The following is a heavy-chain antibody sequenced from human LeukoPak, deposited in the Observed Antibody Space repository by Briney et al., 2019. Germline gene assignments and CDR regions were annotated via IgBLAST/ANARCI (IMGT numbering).Heavy chain of an antibody. D-gene: IGHD3-16*02. CDR2: IYSGGST. Sequence: GGSLRLSCAASGFTFSSYSMNWVRQAPGKGLEWVSVIYSGGSTYYADSVKGRFTISRDNSKNTLYLQMNSLRAEDTAVYYCASLQDYDYVWGSYRYPDYWGQGTLVTVSS. CDR1: GFTFSSYS. CDR3: ASLQDYDYVWGSYRYPDY. J-gene: IGHJ4*02. V-gene: IGHV3-53*01.